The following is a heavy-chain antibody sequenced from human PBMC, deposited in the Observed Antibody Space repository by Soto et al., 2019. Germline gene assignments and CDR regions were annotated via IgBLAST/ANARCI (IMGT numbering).Heavy chain of an antibody. Sequence: SETLSLTCGVSGGSISTYYWSWVRQPPGKGLEWLAYTAYSGNTDYNPSLRGRVTVSVDPSKNQFSLKMNSVTDADTAVYYCARMTEYYDSTLGFWGQGTLVTVSS. CDR3: ARMTEYYDSTLGF. D-gene: IGHD3-22*01. CDR2: TAYSGNT. V-gene: IGHV4-59*08. CDR1: GGSISTYY. J-gene: IGHJ4*02.